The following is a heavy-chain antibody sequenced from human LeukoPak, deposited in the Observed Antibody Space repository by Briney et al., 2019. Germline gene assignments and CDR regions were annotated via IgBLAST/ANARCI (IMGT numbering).Heavy chain of an antibody. V-gene: IGHV4-59*08. J-gene: IGHJ4*02. CDR1: GGSISSYY. CDR3: ARWGHFDTSGYLVVDY. Sequence: KTSETLSLTCTVSGGSISSYYWSWIRQPPGKGLEWIGYIYYSGSTNYNPSLKSRVTISVDTSKNQFSLKLSSVTAADTAVYYCARWGHFDTSGYLVVDYWGQGTLVTVSS. D-gene: IGHD3-22*01. CDR2: IYYSGST.